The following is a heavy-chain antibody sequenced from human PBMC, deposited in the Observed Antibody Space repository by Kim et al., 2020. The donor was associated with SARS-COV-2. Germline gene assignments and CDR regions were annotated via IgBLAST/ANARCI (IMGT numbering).Heavy chain of an antibody. V-gene: IGHV3-23*01. J-gene: IGHJ5*02. CDR1: GFTFSSYA. CDR3: AKGKGPVVGATILDP. Sequence: GGSLRLSCAASGFTFSSYAMSWVRQAPGKGLEWVSAISGSGGSTYYADSVKGRFTISRDNSKNTLYLQMNSLRAEDTAVYYCAKGKGPVVGATILDPWGQGTLVTVSS. CDR2: ISGSGGST. D-gene: IGHD1-26*01.